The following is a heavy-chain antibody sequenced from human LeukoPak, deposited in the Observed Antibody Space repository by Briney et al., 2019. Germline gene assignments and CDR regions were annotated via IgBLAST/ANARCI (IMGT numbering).Heavy chain of an antibody. J-gene: IGHJ4*02. CDR2: MLDTVTT. CDR1: GASMNTHY. CDR3: ATIKRGNIFGYFDF. Sequence: SETLSLTCAVSGASMNTHYWSWIRQPPGKGLEWIGYMLDTVTTKDNPSLKSRFTLSADTSRNQFSLRLTSVTAADTAVYYCATIKRGNIFGYFDFWGKGIPVTVSS. D-gene: IGHD5-18*01. V-gene: IGHV4-59*11.